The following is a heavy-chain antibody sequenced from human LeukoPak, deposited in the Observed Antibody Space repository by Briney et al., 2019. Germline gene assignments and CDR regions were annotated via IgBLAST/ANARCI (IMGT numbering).Heavy chain of an antibody. Sequence: SEALSLTCTVPGGPIRSYYWGWSPQPPGKGLGWSGYIYYSGTTNYNPSLKSRVTTSVDTTKNPFFLKLSSVTAADTAVYYCARGVYIAAAQYGYWGQGTLVTVSS. CDR1: GGPIRSYY. CDR3: ARGVYIAAAQYGY. D-gene: IGHD6-13*01. J-gene: IGHJ4*02. CDR2: IYYSGTT. V-gene: IGHV4-59*01.